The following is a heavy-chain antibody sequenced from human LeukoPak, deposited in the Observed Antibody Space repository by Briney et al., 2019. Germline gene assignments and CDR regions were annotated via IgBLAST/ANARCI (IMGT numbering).Heavy chain of an antibody. CDR1: RLTFSSYC. V-gene: IGHV3-7*01. CDR3: ARVAKGDYDILTGYYPNPFDY. D-gene: IGHD3-9*01. Sequence: RGSLTLSCTASRLTFSSYCVMCVRHSTGKGLEWVAKIKQEGSEKYYVDSVKGRFTISRDNAKNSLYLQMNSLRAEDTAVYYCARVAKGDYDILTGYYPNPFDYWGQGTLVTVSS. CDR2: IKQEGSEK. J-gene: IGHJ4*02.